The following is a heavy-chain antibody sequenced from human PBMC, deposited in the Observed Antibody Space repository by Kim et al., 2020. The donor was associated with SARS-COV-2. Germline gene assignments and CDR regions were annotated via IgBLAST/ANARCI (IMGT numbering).Heavy chain of an antibody. Sequence: SQTLSLTCAISGDSVSSNSAAWNWIRQSPSRGLEWLGRTYYRSKWYNDYAVSVKSRITINPDTSKNQFSLQLNSVTPEDTAVYYCARDPRDITGTRYYYYYYMDVWGKGTTVTVSS. CDR3: ARDPRDITGTRYYYYYYMDV. D-gene: IGHD1-7*01. J-gene: IGHJ6*03. V-gene: IGHV6-1*01. CDR2: TYYRSKWYN. CDR1: GDSVSSNSAA.